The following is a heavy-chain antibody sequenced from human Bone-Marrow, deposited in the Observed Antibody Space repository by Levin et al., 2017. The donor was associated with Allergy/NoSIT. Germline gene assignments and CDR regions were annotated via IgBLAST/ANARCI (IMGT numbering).Heavy chain of an antibody. J-gene: IGHJ4*02. Sequence: GGSLRLSCAASGFNFRTSILSWVRQAPGAGLEWVSSISASASNIYYADSMQGRFTISRDNAKNSLSLQMNSLRAEDTAVYYCARVSSAYDSFSLDSWGRGTLVTVS. CDR2: ISASASNI. CDR3: ARVSSAYDSFSLDS. CDR1: GFNFRTSI. V-gene: IGHV3-21*01. D-gene: IGHD5-12*01.